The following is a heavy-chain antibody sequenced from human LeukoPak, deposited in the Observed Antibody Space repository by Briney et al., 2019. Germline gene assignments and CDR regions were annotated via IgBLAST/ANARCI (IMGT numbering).Heavy chain of an antibody. CDR3: ARARDYDILTGYYYYYGMDV. CDR1: GGSISSGDYY. Sequence: SETLSLTCTVSGGSISSGDYYWSWIRQPPGKGLEWIGYIYYSGSTYYNPSLKSRVTISVDTSKNQFSLKLSSVTAADTAVYYCARARDYDILTGYYYYYGMDVWGQGTTVTVSS. D-gene: IGHD3-9*01. CDR2: IYYSGST. J-gene: IGHJ6*02. V-gene: IGHV4-30-4*01.